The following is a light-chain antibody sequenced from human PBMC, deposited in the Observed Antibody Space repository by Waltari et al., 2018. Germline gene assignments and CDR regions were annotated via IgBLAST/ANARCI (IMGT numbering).Light chain of an antibody. CDR2: YDS. CDR1: NIESKS. CDR3: QVWDANTDPGV. J-gene: IGLJ1*01. V-gene: IGLV3-21*01. Sequence: SYVLTQPPSVSVAPGETARITCGGNNIESKSVHWYRQRPGQAPVLVISYDSDRPSGIPWRLSGSNSGNTATRTISRVEAGDEADYYCQVWDANTDPGVFGTGTEVTVL.